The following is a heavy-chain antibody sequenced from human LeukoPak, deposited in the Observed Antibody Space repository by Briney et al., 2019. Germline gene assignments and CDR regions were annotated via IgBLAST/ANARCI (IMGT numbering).Heavy chain of an antibody. Sequence: GGSLRLSCVASGFTLSRCGMHWVRQAPGKGLEWMGVLTYDGRTGYYGDSVKGRFTISRDTSKNMVFLEMSSLRSDDSAFYYCVKEQDNGVYRVADYWGQGTLVTVSS. V-gene: IGHV3-30*18. CDR3: VKEQDNGVYRVADY. CDR2: LTYDGRTG. CDR1: GFTLSRCG. J-gene: IGHJ4*02. D-gene: IGHD2-8*01.